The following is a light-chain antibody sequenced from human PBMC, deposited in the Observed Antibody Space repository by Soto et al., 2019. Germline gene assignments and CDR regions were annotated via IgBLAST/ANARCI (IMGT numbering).Light chain of an antibody. Sequence: EIVLTQSPGTLSLSPGERATLSCRASQSVSTNYLAWYQQKPGQAPRLLIGATSSRATGIPDRFSGSGSGTAFTLTTTRLEPEDFAVYFCQQYSSSPRGVTFGGGPRWRSN. CDR2: ATS. CDR1: QSVSTNY. CDR3: QQYSSSPRGVT. J-gene: IGKJ4*01. V-gene: IGKV3-20*01.